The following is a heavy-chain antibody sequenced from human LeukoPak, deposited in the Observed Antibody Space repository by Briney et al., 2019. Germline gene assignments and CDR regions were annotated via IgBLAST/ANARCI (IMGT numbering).Heavy chain of an antibody. D-gene: IGHD3-10*01. CDR3: ARVKFVTMVRGATLYYYYYMDV. CDR1: GGSISSSSYY. V-gene: IGHV4-39*07. CDR2: IYYSGST. J-gene: IGHJ6*03. Sequence: NPSETLSLTCTVSGGSISSSSYYWGWIRQPPGKGLEWIGSIYYSGSTYYNPSLKSRVTISVDTSKNQFSLKLSSVTAADTAVYYCARVKFVTMVRGATLYYYYYMDVWGKGTTVSVSS.